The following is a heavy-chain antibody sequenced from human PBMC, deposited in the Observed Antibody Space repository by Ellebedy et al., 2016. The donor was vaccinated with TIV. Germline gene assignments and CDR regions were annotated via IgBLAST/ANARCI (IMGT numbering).Heavy chain of an antibody. J-gene: IGHJ4*02. CDR3: ANRNPETFTTSGH. V-gene: IGHV3-23*01. Sequence: PGGSLRLSCAASGFTFSNYAMNWVRQAPGKGLEWVSGILRNGVTTYYADSVKGRFTISRDNSKSTLYLQMSSLRAEDTAVYYCANRNPETFTTSGHWGQGTLVTVSS. D-gene: IGHD3-10*01. CDR2: ILRNGVTT. CDR1: GFTFSNYA.